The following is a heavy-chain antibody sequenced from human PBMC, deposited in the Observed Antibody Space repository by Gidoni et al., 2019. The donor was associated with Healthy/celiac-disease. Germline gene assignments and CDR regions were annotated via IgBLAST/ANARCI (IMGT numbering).Heavy chain of an antibody. J-gene: IGHJ3*02. Sequence: QVQLVQSGAEVKKPGASVTVSCKASGYTFTSYDINWVRQATGQGLEWMGWMNPNSGNTGYAQKFQGRVTMTRNTSISTAYMELSSLRSEHTAVYYCATFGDSSGYYETPNDAFDIWGQGTMVTVSS. CDR2: MNPNSGNT. V-gene: IGHV1-8*01. D-gene: IGHD3-22*01. CDR1: GYTFTSYD. CDR3: ATFGDSSGYYETPNDAFDI.